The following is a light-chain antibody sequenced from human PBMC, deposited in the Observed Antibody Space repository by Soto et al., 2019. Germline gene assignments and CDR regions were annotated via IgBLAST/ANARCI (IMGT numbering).Light chain of an antibody. CDR3: SSYTTSSTLI. CDR2: EVS. J-gene: IGLJ2*01. Sequence: QSALTQPASVSGSPGQSITISCTGTSSDIGAYDYVSWYQHHPGKAPTLIIFEVSNRPSGVSNRFSGSKSGDAASLTISGLRADDEADYYCSSYTTSSTLIFGGGTKVTVL. V-gene: IGLV2-14*01. CDR1: SSDIGAYDY.